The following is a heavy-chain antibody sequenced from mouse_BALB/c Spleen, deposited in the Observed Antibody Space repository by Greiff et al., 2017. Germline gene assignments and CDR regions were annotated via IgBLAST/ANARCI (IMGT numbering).Heavy chain of an antibody. CDR2: IYPGSGST. Sequence: LKQPGSELVRPGASVKLSYKASGYTFTSYWMHWVKQRPGQGLEWIGNIYPGSGSTNYDEKFKSKATLTVDTSSSTAYMQLSSLTSEDSAVYYCTRSGLRSLDYWGQGTTLTVSS. J-gene: IGHJ2*01. D-gene: IGHD1-1*01. CDR1: GYTFTSYW. V-gene: IGHV1S22*01. CDR3: TRSGLRSLDY.